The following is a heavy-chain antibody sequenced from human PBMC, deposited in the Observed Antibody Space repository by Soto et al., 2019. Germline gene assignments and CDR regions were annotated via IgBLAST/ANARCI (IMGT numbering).Heavy chain of an antibody. J-gene: IGHJ6*02. V-gene: IGHV4-34*01. D-gene: IGHD3-10*01. CDR3: ARGSGGVDPMLRGFIIVCYHCGMDS. CDR1: GGSFSGYY. CDR2: INHSGST. Sequence: SETLSLTCAVYGGSFSGYYWSWIRQPPGKGLEWIGEINHSGSTNYNPSLKSRVTISVDTSKNQFSLKLSSVTAADTAVYYCARGSGGVDPMLRGFIIVCYHCGMDSWGQATSVPDS.